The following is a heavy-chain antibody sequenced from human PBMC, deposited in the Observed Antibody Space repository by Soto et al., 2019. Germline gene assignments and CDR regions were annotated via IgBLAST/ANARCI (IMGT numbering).Heavy chain of an antibody. Sequence: PGGSLILSCAASGFTFSSDWMHWVRQAPGKGLAWVSRINSDGSIMSYADSVKGRFTISRDNARDTLYLQMNSLRAEDTALYYYASGIIAAAGAYWGQGTLVTVSS. CDR1: GFTFSSDW. D-gene: IGHD6-13*01. V-gene: IGHV3-74*01. CDR3: ASGIIAAAGAY. CDR2: INSDGSIM. J-gene: IGHJ4*02.